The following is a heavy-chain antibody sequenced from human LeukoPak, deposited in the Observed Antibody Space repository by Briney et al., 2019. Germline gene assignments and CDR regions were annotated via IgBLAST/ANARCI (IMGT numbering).Heavy chain of an antibody. Sequence: ASETLSLTCTVSGGSISSSSYYWGWIRQPPGKGLEWIGTIYYSGSTYYNPSLKSRVTISVDTSKNQFSLKLSSVTAADTAVYYCARESSISVAGELDYWGQGTLVTVSS. D-gene: IGHD6-19*01. CDR2: IYYSGST. CDR1: GGSISSSSYY. CDR3: ARESSISVAGELDY. J-gene: IGHJ4*02. V-gene: IGHV4-39*07.